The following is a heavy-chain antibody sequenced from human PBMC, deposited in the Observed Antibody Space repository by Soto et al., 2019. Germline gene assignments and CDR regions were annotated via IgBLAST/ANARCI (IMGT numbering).Heavy chain of an antibody. CDR3: ARLIVDIVATNIPPDLHAFDI. CDR2: IDPSDSYT. V-gene: IGHV5-10-1*01. Sequence: PGESLKISCKGSGYSFTSYWISWVRQMPGKGLEWMGRIDPSDSYTNYSPSFQGHVTISADKSISTAYLQWSSLKASDTAMYYCARLIVDIVATNIPPDLHAFDIWGQGTMVTVSS. CDR1: GYSFTSYW. D-gene: IGHD5-12*01. J-gene: IGHJ3*02.